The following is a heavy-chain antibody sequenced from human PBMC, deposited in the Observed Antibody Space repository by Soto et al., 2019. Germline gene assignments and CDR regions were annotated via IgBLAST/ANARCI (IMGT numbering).Heavy chain of an antibody. CDR3: ARVRTYYDSSGSLDY. V-gene: IGHV1-2*02. Sequence: GASVKVSCKASVLIFTGYFMHWVRQAPGQGLEWMGWINPNSGDTNYAQKFQGRVTMTRDMSISTAYMELRRLTSDDTAVYYCARVRTYYDSSGSLDYWGQGTLVTVSS. J-gene: IGHJ4*02. D-gene: IGHD3-22*01. CDR2: INPNSGDT. CDR1: VLIFTGYF.